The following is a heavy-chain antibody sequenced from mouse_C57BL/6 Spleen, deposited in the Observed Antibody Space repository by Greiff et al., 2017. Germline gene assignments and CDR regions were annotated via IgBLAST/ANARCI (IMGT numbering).Heavy chain of an antibody. Sequence: DVMLVESGGGLVKPGGSLKLSCAASGFTFSDYGMHWVRQAPEKGLEWVAYISSGSSTIYYADTVKGRFTISRDNAKNTLFLQMTSLRSEDTAMYYCAKGVTTVVEKFFFDYWGQGTTLTVSS. CDR3: AKGVTTVVEKFFFDY. CDR1: GFTFSDYG. CDR2: ISSGSSTI. J-gene: IGHJ2*01. D-gene: IGHD1-1*01. V-gene: IGHV5-17*01.